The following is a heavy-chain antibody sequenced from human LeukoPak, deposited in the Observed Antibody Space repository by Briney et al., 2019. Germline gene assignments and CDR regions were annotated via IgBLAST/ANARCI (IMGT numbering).Heavy chain of an antibody. Sequence: SETLSLTCAVYGGSFSGYYWSWIRQPPGKGLEWIGEINHSRSTNYNPSLKSRVTISVDTSKNQFSLKLSSVTAADTAVYYCARGLEAARFYYYYYMDVWGKGTTVTVSS. V-gene: IGHV4-34*01. CDR2: INHSRST. D-gene: IGHD6-6*01. J-gene: IGHJ6*03. CDR3: ARGLEAARFYYYYYMDV. CDR1: GGSFSGYY.